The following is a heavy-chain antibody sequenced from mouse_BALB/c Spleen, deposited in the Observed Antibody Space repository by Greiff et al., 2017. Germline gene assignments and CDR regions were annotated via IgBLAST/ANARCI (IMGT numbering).Heavy chain of an antibody. CDR3: TRHYGIAMDY. V-gene: IGHV1-15*01. Sequence: VQLQQSGAELVRPGASVTLSCKASGYTFTDYEMHWVKQTPVHGLEWIGAIDPETGGTAYNQKFKGKATLTADKSSSTAYMELRSLTSEDSAVYYCTRHYGIAMDYWGQGTSVTVSS. D-gene: IGHD2-1*01. J-gene: IGHJ4*01. CDR2: IDPETGGT. CDR1: GYTFTDYE.